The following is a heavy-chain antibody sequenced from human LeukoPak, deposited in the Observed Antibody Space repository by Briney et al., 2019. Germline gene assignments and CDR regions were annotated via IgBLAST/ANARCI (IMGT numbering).Heavy chain of an antibody. CDR3: VRPTGY. V-gene: IGHV3-48*03. D-gene: IGHD4-17*01. J-gene: IGHJ4*02. CDR2: ISSSGGTI. CDR1: GFTFSNYE. Sequence: GGSLRLSCAASGFTFSNYEMNWVRQAPGKGLEWVSYISSSGGTIHYADSVKGRFSISRDNVENSLCLQMNSLRAEDTAVYYCVRPTGYWGQGTLVTVSS.